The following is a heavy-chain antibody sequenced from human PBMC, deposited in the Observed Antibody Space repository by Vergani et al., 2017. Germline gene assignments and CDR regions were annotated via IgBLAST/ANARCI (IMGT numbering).Heavy chain of an antibody. Sequence: QVQLQESGPGLVKPSETLSLTCTVSGGSISSYYWSWIRQPPGKGLEWIGYIYYSGSTNYNPSLKSRVTISVDTSKNQCSLKLSSVTAADTAVYYCARRPSMMRLPYFDYWGQGTLVTVSS. CDR1: GGSISSYY. CDR2: IYYSGST. V-gene: IGHV4-59*01. CDR3: ARRPSMMRLPYFDY. D-gene: IGHD5-18*01. J-gene: IGHJ4*02.